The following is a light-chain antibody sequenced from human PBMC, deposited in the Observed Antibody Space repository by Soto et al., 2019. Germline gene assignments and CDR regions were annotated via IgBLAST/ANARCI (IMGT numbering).Light chain of an antibody. Sequence: IPMTQSPSSLSASVGDRVTITCRASQSISSFLTWYQQKAGKAPKLLIYAASSLQSGVPSRFSGSGSGTDFTLTISSLQPEDFASYYCKQSFSTPPTFGQGTKV. J-gene: IGKJ1*01. CDR1: QSISSF. V-gene: IGKV1-39*01. CDR2: AAS. CDR3: KQSFSTPPT.